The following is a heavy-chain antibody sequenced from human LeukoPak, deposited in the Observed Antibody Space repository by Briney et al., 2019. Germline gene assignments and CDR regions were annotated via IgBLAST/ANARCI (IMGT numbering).Heavy chain of an antibody. CDR3: ASYCSSTSCPHRRAFDI. D-gene: IGHD2-2*01. CDR2: IYYSGNT. Sequence: PSGTLSLTCAVSGGSIGSSSYFWGWVRQPPGKGLEWIGTIYYSGNTYYNPSLKSRVTISVDTSKNQFSLKLSSVTAADTAVYYCASYCSSTSCPHRRAFDIWGQGTMVTVSS. J-gene: IGHJ3*02. CDR1: GGSIGSSSYF. V-gene: IGHV4-39*01.